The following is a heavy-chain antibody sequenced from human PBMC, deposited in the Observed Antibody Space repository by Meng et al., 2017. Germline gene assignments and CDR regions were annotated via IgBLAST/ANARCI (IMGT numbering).Heavy chain of an antibody. Sequence: GESLKISCKASGYTFTSYYMHWVRQAPGQGLEWMGIINPSGGSTSYAQKFQGRVTMTRDTSTSTVYMELSSLRSEDTAVYYCARVSGSSHSPEIFDPWGQGTLVTVSS. CDR3: ARVSGSSHSPEIFDP. J-gene: IGHJ5*02. CDR1: GYTFTSYY. CDR2: INPSGGST. D-gene: IGHD6-13*01. V-gene: IGHV1-46*01.